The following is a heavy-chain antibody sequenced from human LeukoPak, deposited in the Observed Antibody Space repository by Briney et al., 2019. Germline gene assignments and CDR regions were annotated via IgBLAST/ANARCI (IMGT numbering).Heavy chain of an antibody. D-gene: IGHD2-15*01. J-gene: IGHJ5*02. CDR2: ISSSSSYI. CDR3: AREPRGYCSGGSCTPGPNWFDP. CDR1: GFTFSSYS. V-gene: IGHV3-21*01. Sequence: GGSLRLSCAASGFTFSSYSMNWVRQAPGKGLEWVSSISSSSSYIYYADSEKGRFTISRDNAKNSLYLQMNSLRAEDTAVYYCAREPRGYCSGGSCTPGPNWFDPWGQGTLVTVSS.